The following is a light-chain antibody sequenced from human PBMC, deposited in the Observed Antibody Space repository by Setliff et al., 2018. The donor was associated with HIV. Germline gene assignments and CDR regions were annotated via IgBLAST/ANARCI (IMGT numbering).Light chain of an antibody. CDR1: SSNIGNNY. CDR3: GTWDSSLSAGV. CDR2: DNN. J-gene: IGLJ1*01. V-gene: IGLV1-51*01. Sequence: QSALTQPPSVSAAPGQKVTISCSGRSSNIGNNYVSWYQQLPGTAPKLLIYDNNKRPSGIPDRFSGSKSGTSATLGITGLQTGDEADYYCGTWDSSLSAGVFGTGTKV.